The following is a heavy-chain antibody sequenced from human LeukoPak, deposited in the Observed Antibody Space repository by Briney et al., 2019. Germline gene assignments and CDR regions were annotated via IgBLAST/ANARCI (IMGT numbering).Heavy chain of an antibody. D-gene: IGHD1-1*01. CDR1: GFTFSSYA. CDR2: ISYDGSNK. CDR3: AKAVETRWDAFDI. J-gene: IGHJ3*02. Sequence: GGSLRLSCAASGFTFSSYAMSWVRQAPGKGLEWVAVISYDGSNKYYADSVKGRFTISRDNSKNTLYLQMNSLRAEDTAVYYCAKAVETRWDAFDIWGQGTMVTVSS. V-gene: IGHV3-30-3*01.